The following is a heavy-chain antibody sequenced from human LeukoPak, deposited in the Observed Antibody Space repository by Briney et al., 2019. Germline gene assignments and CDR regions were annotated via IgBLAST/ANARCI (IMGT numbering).Heavy chain of an antibody. CDR3: ARSAASQHYYYYYMDV. D-gene: IGHD6-13*01. Sequence: GSSVKVSCKASGGTFSSYAISWVRQAPGQGLEWMGGIIPIFGTANFAQKFQGRVAITTDESTSTAYMELSSLRSEDTAVYYCARSAASQHYYYYYMDVWGKGTTVTVSS. J-gene: IGHJ6*03. CDR1: GGTFSSYA. V-gene: IGHV1-69*05. CDR2: IIPIFGTA.